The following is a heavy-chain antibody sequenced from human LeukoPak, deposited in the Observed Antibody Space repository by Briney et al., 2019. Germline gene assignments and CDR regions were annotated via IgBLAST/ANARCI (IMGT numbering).Heavy chain of an antibody. CDR1: GGSTSSYY. D-gene: IGHD3-22*01. J-gene: IGHJ3*02. CDR2: IYYTGST. CDR3: ARDYTMTHAFDI. V-gene: IGHV4-59*01. Sequence: SETLSLTCTVSGGSTSSYYWSWIRQPPGKGLEWIGYIYYTGSTDYNPSLKSRVTISVDTSKNQFSLKLSSVTAADAALYYCARDYTMTHAFDIWGQGTLVTVSS.